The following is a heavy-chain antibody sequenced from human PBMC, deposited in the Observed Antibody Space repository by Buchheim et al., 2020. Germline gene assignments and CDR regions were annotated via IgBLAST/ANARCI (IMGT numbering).Heavy chain of an antibody. V-gene: IGHV1-8*02. J-gene: IGHJ4*02. Sequence: QVQLVQSGSELKKPRASVKVSCKASGYTFTNYAMNWVRQAPGQGLEWMGWMNPNSGNTGYAQKFQGRVTMTRNTSISTAYMELSSLRSEDTAVYYCARGIYYYGSGSYYNSRITYVRYWGQGTL. D-gene: IGHD3-10*01. CDR3: ARGIYYYGSGSYYNSRITYVRY. CDR1: GYTFTNYA. CDR2: MNPNSGNT.